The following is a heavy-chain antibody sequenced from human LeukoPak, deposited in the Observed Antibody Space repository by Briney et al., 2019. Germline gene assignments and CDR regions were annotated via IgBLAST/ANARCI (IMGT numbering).Heavy chain of an antibody. CDR3: AREADYGDLYSGAYFDY. V-gene: IGHV1-2*02. CDR2: INPNSGGT. J-gene: IGHJ4*02. Sequence: ASVKVSCKASGYTFTGYYMHWVRQAPGQGLEWMGWINPNSGGTNYAQKFQGRVTMTRDTSISTAYMELSRLRSDDTAVYYCAREADYGDLYSGAYFDYWGQGTLVTVSS. D-gene: IGHD4-17*01. CDR1: GYTFTGYY.